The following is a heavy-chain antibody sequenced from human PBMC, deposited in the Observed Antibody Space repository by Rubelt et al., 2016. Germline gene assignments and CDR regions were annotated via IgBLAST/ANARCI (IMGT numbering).Heavy chain of an antibody. D-gene: IGHD6-13*01. Sequence: GGGVVQPGRSLRLSCAASGFSFRNFGMHWVRQAPGKGLDWVAVIWYDGSNKYYADSVKGRFTISRDNSKNTLDLQMNSLSDEDTAVYYCARDFSSYSSSWYFDYWGQGTLVTVSS. J-gene: IGHJ4*02. CDR1: GFSFRNFG. CDR2: IWYDGSNK. V-gene: IGHV3-33*01. CDR3: ARDFSSYSSSWYFDY.